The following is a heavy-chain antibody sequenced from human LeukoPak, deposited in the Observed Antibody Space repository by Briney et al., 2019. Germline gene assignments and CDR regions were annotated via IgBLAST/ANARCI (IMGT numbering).Heavy chain of an antibody. V-gene: IGHV4-34*01. Sequence: SETLSLTCAVYGGSFSGYYWSWIRQPPGKGLEWIGEINHSGSTNYNPSLKSRVTISVDTSKNQFSLKLSSVTAADTAVYYCARSAIVRGNDDYWGQGTLVTVSS. D-gene: IGHD3-10*01. CDR3: ARSAIVRGNDDY. J-gene: IGHJ4*02. CDR2: INHSGST. CDR1: GGSFSGYY.